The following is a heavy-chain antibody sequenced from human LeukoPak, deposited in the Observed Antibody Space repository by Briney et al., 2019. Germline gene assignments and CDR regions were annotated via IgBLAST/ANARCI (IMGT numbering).Heavy chain of an antibody. CDR3: ARERRGSSYDY. J-gene: IGHJ4*02. CDR2: ISGSGGTT. CDR1: GFTFNNYA. V-gene: IGHV3-23*01. Sequence: PGGSLRLSCAASGFTFNNYAMNWVRQAPGKGLEWVSAISGSGGTTEYADSVRGRFTISRDNSKNTLYLQMNSLRAEGTAVYYCARERRGSSYDYWGQGTLVTVSS. D-gene: IGHD1-26*01.